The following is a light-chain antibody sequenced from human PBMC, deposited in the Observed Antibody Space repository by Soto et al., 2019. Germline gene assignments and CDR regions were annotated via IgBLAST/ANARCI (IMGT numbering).Light chain of an antibody. Sequence: QSVLTQPPSVSGAPGQRVTISCTGSKPNIGAGYDVHWYQVLPGTAPKLLVSAIDNRPSGVPDRFSASRSGTSASLAIAGLHAEDDADYYCQSYDSSHVLFCGGTKLTVL. CDR1: KPNIGAGYD. CDR2: AID. J-gene: IGLJ2*01. CDR3: QSYDSSHVL. V-gene: IGLV1-40*01.